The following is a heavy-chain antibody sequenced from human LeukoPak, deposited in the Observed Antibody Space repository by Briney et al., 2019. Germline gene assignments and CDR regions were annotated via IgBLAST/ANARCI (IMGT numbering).Heavy chain of an antibody. CDR1: GGSISSYY. V-gene: IGHV4-59*01. Sequence: SETLSLTCTVSGGSISSYYWSWIRQPPGKGLEWIGYIYYSGSTNYNPFLKSRVTISVDTSKNQFSLKLSSVTAADTAVYYCARGPFDYWGQGTLVTVSS. CDR2: IYYSGST. CDR3: ARGPFDY. J-gene: IGHJ4*02.